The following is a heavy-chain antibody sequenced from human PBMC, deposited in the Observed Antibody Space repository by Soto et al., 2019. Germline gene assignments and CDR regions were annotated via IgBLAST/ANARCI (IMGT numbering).Heavy chain of an antibody. D-gene: IGHD6-19*01. Sequence: GESLKISCKGSGYSFISYWIGWVRQMPGKGLEWMGIIYPDDSHTRYSPSFQGQVTISADKSINTAYLQWSSLKASDTAMYYCASSAQRGYSSGWSDYYYFGIDVWAQGPRSPSP. CDR3: ASSAQRGYSSGWSDYYYFGIDV. CDR1: GYSFISYW. V-gene: IGHV5-51*01. J-gene: IGHJ6*02. CDR2: IYPDDSHT.